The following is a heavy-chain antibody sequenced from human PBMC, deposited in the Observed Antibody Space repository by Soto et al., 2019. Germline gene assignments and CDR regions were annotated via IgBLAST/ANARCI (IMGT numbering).Heavy chain of an antibody. J-gene: IGHJ4*02. CDR3: ARDSHGCDY. CDR2: INAGNGNT. V-gene: IGHV1-3*01. CDR1: GYTFTNYA. D-gene: IGHD6-19*01. Sequence: QVQLVQSGAEVKKPGASVKVSCKAFGYTFTNYAMHWVRQAPGQRLEWMGWINAGNGNTKYSQKFQDRVTITRDTSASTAYMELSSLTSEDTAVYYCARDSHGCDYWGQGTLVTVSS.